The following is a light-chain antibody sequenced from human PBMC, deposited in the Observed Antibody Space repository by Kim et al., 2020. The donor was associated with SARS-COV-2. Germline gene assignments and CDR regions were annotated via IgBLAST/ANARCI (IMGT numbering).Light chain of an antibody. J-gene: IGKJ5*01. CDR1: PSLASNS. V-gene: IGKV3-20*01. Sequence: LSPGEIATLSCRASPSLASNSLAWYQQRPGQSPRPLIYDASRRATGIPERFSGSGSGTDFTLTISRLESEDFAVYYCQHYGGSATFGQGTRLEIK. CDR3: QHYGGSAT. CDR2: DAS.